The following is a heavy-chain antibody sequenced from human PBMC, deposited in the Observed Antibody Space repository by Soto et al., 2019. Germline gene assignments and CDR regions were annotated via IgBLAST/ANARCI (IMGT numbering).Heavy chain of an antibody. CDR2: IRYDGSNK. CDR3: ARNPYCSSTSCYYYYYMDV. D-gene: IGHD2-2*01. CDR1: GFTFSSYG. V-gene: IGHV3-33*01. J-gene: IGHJ6*03. Sequence: QVQLVESGGGVVQPGRSLRLSCAASGFTFSSYGMHWVRQAPGKGLEWVAVIRYDGSNKYYADSVKGRFTISRDNSKNTLYLQMNSLRAEDTAVYYCARNPYCSSTSCYYYYYMDVWGKGTTVTVSS.